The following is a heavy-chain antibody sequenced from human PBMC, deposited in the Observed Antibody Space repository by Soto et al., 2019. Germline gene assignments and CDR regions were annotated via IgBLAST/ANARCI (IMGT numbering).Heavy chain of an antibody. D-gene: IGHD4-17*01. CDR2: ISSSSSYI. Sequence: PGGSLRLSCAASGFTFSSYSMNWVRRAPGKGLEWVSSISSSSSYIYYADSVKGRFTISRDNAKNSLYLQMNSLRAEDTAVYYCARDQAFYGDYAAYYFDYWGQGTLVTVSS. V-gene: IGHV3-21*01. CDR1: GFTFSSYS. CDR3: ARDQAFYGDYAAYYFDY. J-gene: IGHJ4*02.